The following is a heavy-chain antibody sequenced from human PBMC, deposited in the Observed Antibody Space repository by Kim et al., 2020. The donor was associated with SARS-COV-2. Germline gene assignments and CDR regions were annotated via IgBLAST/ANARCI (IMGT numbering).Heavy chain of an antibody. V-gene: IGHV4-31*03. D-gene: IGHD3-3*01. CDR2: IYYSGST. CDR1: GGSISSGGYY. CDR3: AGSRDWLGFLEGSKGRYYGMDV. J-gene: IGHJ6*02. Sequence: SETLSLTCTVSGGSISSGGYYWSWIRQHPGKGLEWIGYIYYSGSTYYNPSLKSRVTISVDTSKNQFSLKLSSVTAADTAVYYCAGSRDWLGFLEGSKGRYYGMDVWRQGTSVTLSS.